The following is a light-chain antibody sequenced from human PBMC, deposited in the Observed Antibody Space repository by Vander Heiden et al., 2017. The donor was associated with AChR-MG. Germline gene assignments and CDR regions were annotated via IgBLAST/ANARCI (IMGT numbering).Light chain of an antibody. J-gene: IGLJ3*02. Sequence: QSVLPQPPSASGTPGQRVIISCSGGTSNVGRYAVNWYQQLPGTAPKLLMYNSYQRPSGVPDRFFGAKSGTSASLAISGLQSEDEADYYCAVWDDSFNGHWVFGGGTKVTVL. V-gene: IGLV1-44*01. CDR2: NSY. CDR3: AVWDDSFNGHWV. CDR1: TSNVGRYA.